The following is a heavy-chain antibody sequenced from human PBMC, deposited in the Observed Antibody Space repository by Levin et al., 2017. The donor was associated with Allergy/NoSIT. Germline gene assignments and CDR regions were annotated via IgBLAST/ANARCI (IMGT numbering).Heavy chain of an antibody. J-gene: IGHJ4*02. CDR3: ASGGPDYGDYNY. CDR1: GYTFTSYD. CDR2: MNPNSGNT. V-gene: IGHV1-8*01. D-gene: IGHD4-17*01. Sequence: ASVKVSCKASGYTFTSYDINWVRQATGQGLEWMGWMNPNSGNTGYAQKFQGRVTMTRNTSISTAYMELSSLRSEDTAVYYCASGGPDYGDYNYWGQGTLVTVSS.